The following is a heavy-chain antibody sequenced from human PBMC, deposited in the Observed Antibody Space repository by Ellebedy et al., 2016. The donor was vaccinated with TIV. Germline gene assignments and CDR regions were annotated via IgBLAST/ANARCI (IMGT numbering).Heavy chain of an antibody. Sequence: GESLKISXAMSGFTLTNAWMSWVRQAPGKGLEWVGRIKSKTDGATTDYAAPVRGRFIISRDDSTNTLFLQMNNLRTEDTAIYYCGDFWSAYNTVDSWGQGSLVTVSS. CDR3: GDFWSAYNTVDS. CDR1: GFTLTNAW. D-gene: IGHD3-3*01. J-gene: IGHJ5*01. CDR2: IKSKTDGATT. V-gene: IGHV3-15*01.